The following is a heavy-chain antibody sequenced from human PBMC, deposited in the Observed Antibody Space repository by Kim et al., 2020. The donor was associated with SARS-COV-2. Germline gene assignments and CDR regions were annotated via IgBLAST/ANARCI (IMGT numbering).Heavy chain of an antibody. J-gene: IGHJ6*02. Sequence: GGSLRLSCAASGFTFSSYEMNWVRQAPGKGLEWVSYISSSGSTIYYADSVKGRFTISRDNAKNSLYLQMNSLRAEDTAVYYCARVDGYSGYDDRIYYYYGMDVWGQGTTVTVSS. CDR1: GFTFSSYE. D-gene: IGHD5-12*01. CDR2: ISSSGSTI. CDR3: ARVDGYSGYDDRIYYYYGMDV. V-gene: IGHV3-48*03.